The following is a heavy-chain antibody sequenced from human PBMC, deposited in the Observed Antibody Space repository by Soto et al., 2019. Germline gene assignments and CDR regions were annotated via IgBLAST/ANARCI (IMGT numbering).Heavy chain of an antibody. CDR2: IIPIFGTA. V-gene: IGHV1-69*01. CDR3: ASMTGVLWFGNYYGMDV. CDR1: GGTFSSYA. J-gene: IGHJ6*02. Sequence: QVQLVQSGAEVKKPGSSVKVSCKASGGTFSSYAISWVRQAPGQGLEWMGGIIPIFGTANYAQKFQGRVTITADESTSTAYMELSSLRSEDTAVCYCASMTGVLWFGNYYGMDVWGQGTTVTVSS. D-gene: IGHD3-10*01.